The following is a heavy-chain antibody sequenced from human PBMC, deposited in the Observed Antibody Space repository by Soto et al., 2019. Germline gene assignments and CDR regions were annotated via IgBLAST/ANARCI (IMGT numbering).Heavy chain of an antibody. CDR1: GFTFDDYA. CDR2: ISWNSGSI. Sequence: EVQLVESGGGLVQPGRSLRLSCAASGFTFDDYAMHWVRQAPGKGLEWVSGISWNSGSIGYADSVKGRFTISSDNAKNSMYLQMNSLRAEDTALYYCAKAPSYDYIWGSYFPYYFDCWGQGSLVTGSS. V-gene: IGHV3-9*01. J-gene: IGHJ4*02. CDR3: AKAPSYDYIWGSYFPYYFDC. D-gene: IGHD3-16*01.